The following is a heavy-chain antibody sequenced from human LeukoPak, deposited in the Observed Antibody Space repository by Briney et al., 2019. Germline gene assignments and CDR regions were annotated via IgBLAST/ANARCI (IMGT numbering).Heavy chain of an antibody. CDR1: GYTFAVYY. CDR2: INPNSGGT. CDR3: ARGNGGWDGLDWFDP. D-gene: IGHD6-19*01. V-gene: IGHV1-2*02. J-gene: IGHJ5*02. Sequence: ASVKVSSKASGYTFAVYYMHWVRQAPGQGLEWMGWINPNSGGTNYTQEFQGRVTMTRDTSISTAYMELSRLRSDDTAVYYCARGNGGWDGLDWFDPWGQGTLVTVSS.